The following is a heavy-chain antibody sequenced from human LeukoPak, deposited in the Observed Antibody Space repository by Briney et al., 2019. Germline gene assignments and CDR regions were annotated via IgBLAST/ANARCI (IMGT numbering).Heavy chain of an antibody. Sequence: GGSLKISFKGSGYSFTSYWIGWVRPMPGKGLEWMGIIYPGDFDTRYSPSFQGQVTISADKSINTAYLQWSSLKASDTAIYYCARQFSGHDRDYWGQGTLVTVSS. CDR1: GYSFTSYW. V-gene: IGHV5-51*01. CDR3: ARQFSGHDRDY. CDR2: IYPGDFDT. J-gene: IGHJ4*02. D-gene: IGHD5-12*01.